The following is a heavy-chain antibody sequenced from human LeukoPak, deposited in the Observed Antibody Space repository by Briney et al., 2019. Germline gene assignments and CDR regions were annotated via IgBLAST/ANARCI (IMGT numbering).Heavy chain of an antibody. CDR2: INHSGST. D-gene: IGHD4-17*01. V-gene: IGHV4-34*01. CDR3: ARYRGYGDYFDY. J-gene: IGHJ4*02. Sequence: PSETLSLTCAVYGGSFSGYYWSWIRQPPGKGLEWIGEINHSGSTNYNPSLKSRVTISVDTSKNRFSLKLSSVTAADTAVYYCARYRGYGDYFDYWGQGTLVTVSS. CDR1: GGSFSGYY.